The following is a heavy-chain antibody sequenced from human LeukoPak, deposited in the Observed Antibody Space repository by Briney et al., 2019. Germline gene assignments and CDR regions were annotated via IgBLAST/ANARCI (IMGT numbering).Heavy chain of an antibody. V-gene: IGHV4-31*03. CDR2: IYYSGSA. CDR3: ARVNYGSATKEDY. D-gene: IGHD3-10*01. CDR1: GGSISSGGYY. Sequence: SETLSLTCTVSGGSISSGGYYWSWIRQHPGKGLEWIGYIYYSGSAYYNPSLKSRVTISVDTSENQLSLKLSSVTAADTAVYYCARVNYGSATKEDYWGQRTLVTVSS. J-gene: IGHJ4*02.